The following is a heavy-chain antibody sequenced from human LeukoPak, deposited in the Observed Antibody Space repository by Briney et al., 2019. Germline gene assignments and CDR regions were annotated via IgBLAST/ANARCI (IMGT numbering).Heavy chain of an antibody. CDR2: ISGTSTT. J-gene: IGHJ4*02. V-gene: IGHV3-23*01. CDR3: ARGGYHAYYLDY. D-gene: IGHD5-18*01. CDR1: GFTFSSYA. Sequence: GGSLRLSCAASGFTFSSYAMSWVRQAPGMGLEWVSVISGTSTTDYADSVKGRFTISRDSSKNTLYLHMNSLRAEDTAVYYCARGGYHAYYLDYWGQGSLVTVSS.